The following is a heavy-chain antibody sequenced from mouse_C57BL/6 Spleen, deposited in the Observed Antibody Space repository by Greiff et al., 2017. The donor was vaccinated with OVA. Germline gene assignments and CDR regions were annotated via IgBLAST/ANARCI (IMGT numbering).Heavy chain of an antibody. CDR1: GFTFSSYA. D-gene: IGHD3-3*01. J-gene: IGHJ3*01. V-gene: IGHV5-4*03. Sequence: EVKLVESGGGLVKPGGSLKLSCAASGFTFSSYAMSWVRQTPEKRLEWVATISDGGSYTYYPDNVKGRFTISRDNAKNNLYLQMSHLKSEDTAMYYCARVPAGTSFAYWGQGTLVTVSA. CDR2: ISDGGSYT. CDR3: ARVPAGTSFAY.